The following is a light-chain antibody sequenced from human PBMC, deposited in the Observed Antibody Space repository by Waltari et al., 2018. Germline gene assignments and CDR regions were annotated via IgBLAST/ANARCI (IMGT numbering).Light chain of an antibody. V-gene: IGKV4-1*01. CDR2: WAS. CDR3: QQYYSTLRT. Sequence: DIVMTQSPDSLAVSLGERATINCKSSQSVLYSSNNKNYLAWYQQKPGQPPKLLIYWASTXESXVPDRFSGSGSGTDFTLXISSLXAEDVAVYYXQQYYSTLRTFGQGTKXEIK. CDR1: QSVLYSSNNKNY. J-gene: IGKJ1*01.